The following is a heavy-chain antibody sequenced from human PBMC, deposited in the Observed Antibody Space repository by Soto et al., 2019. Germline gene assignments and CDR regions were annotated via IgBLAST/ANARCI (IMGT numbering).Heavy chain of an antibody. D-gene: IGHD2-15*01. CDR3: ARGREDIVVVVAATIDY. Sequence: SETLSLTCAVYGGSFSGYYWSWIRQPPGKGLEWIGEINHSGSTNYNPSLKSRVTISVDTSKNQFSLKLSSVTAADTAVYYCARGREDIVVVVAATIDYWGQGTLVTVSS. V-gene: IGHV4-34*01. CDR2: INHSGST. CDR1: GGSFSGYY. J-gene: IGHJ4*02.